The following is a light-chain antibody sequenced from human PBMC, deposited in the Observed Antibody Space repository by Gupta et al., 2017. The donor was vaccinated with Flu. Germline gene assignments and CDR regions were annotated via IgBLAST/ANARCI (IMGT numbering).Light chain of an antibody. V-gene: IGKV1-39*01. CDR1: HSVSSY. CDR2: PAS. CDR3: KQGYRNPRT. Sequence: DILMTQSPPSLFSFAGDRVTITCRASHSVSSYFNWYQQKPGKAPKLLFYPASSLQSGVPSRFSGSGSGTDFTLTIGGLQPEDFGTYYCKQGYRNPRTFGQETKVEIK. J-gene: IGKJ1*01.